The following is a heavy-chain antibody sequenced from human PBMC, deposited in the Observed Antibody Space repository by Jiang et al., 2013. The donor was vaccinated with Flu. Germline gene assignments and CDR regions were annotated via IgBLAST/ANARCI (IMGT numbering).Heavy chain of an antibody. CDR3: ARSSTTYGSGSYPTDY. J-gene: IGHJ4*02. CDR1: GYTFTGYY. D-gene: IGHD3-10*01. CDR2: INPNSGGT. V-gene: IGHV1-2*02. Sequence: SVKVSCKASGYTFTGYYMHWVRQAPGQGLEWMGWINPNSGGTNYAQKFQGRVTMTRDTSISTAYMELSRLRSDDTAVYYCARSSTTYGSGSYPTDYWGQGTLVTVSS.